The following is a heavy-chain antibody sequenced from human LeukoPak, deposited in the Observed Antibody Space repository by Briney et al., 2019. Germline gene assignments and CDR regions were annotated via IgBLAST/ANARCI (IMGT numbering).Heavy chain of an antibody. CDR2: INHSGST. V-gene: IGHV4-34*01. D-gene: IGHD6-19*01. CDR1: GGSFSGYY. Sequence: SETLSLTCAVYGGSFSGYYWSWIRQPPGKGLEWIGEINHSGSTNYNPSLKSRVTISVDTSKNQFSLKLSSVTAADTAVYYCARGRFIAVAGGSYYFDYWGQGTLVTVSS. CDR3: ARGRFIAVAGGSYYFDY. J-gene: IGHJ4*02.